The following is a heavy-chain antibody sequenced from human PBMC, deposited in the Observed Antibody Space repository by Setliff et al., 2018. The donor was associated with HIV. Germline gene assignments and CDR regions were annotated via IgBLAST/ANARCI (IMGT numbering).Heavy chain of an antibody. D-gene: IGHD2-15*01. V-gene: IGHV4-31*03. Sequence: SETLSLTCTVSGASINSGTYYWNWIRQHPGKGLEWIGYIYYSGSTYYNPSLKSRITISVDTSKNQFSLTLNSVTAADTAVYYCARDEGVVAATETYYYNGLDVWGQGTTVTVS. CDR2: IYYSGST. J-gene: IGHJ6*02. CDR1: GASINSGTYY. CDR3: ARDEGVVAATETYYYNGLDV.